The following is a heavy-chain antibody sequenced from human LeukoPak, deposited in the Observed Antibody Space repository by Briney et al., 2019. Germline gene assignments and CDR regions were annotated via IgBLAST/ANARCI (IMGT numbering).Heavy chain of an antibody. CDR2: INPSGGST. Sequence: ASVKVSCKASGYTFTSYYMHWVRQAPGQGLEWMGIINPSGGSTNYAQKFQGRVAMTRDTSTNTVYMELSSLRSEDTAVYYCARGPSITMVRGGQWYYYMDVWGKGTTVTISS. CDR3: ARGPSITMVRGGQWYYYMDV. J-gene: IGHJ6*03. D-gene: IGHD3-10*01. V-gene: IGHV1-46*01. CDR1: GYTFTSYY.